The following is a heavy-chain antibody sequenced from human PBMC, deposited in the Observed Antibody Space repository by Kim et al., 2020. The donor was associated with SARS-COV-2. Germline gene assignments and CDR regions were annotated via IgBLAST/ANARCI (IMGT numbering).Heavy chain of an antibody. Sequence: DYADSVKGRFTVARDNSEDTLYLHMNSLRLEDTAVYYCARAVSVYYYSVDVWGLGTTVTVSS. V-gene: IGHV3-30*01. D-gene: IGHD6-19*01. CDR3: ARAVSVYYYSVDV. J-gene: IGHJ6*03.